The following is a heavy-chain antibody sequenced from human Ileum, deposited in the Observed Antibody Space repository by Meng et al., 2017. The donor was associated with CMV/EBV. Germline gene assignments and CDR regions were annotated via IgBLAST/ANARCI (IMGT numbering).Heavy chain of an antibody. V-gene: IGHV4-4*02. CDR2: IYHSGGT. CDR1: DSISTSHG. Sequence: DSISTSHGGTLVRQPPCKRLEWIGEIYHSGGTYYNPSLKSRVTISIDKSNNQFSLKLTSVTAADTAVYYCARDSSPAVTTPYYFNYWGQGTLVTVSS. CDR3: ARDSSPAVTTPYYFNY. J-gene: IGHJ4*02. D-gene: IGHD4-17*01.